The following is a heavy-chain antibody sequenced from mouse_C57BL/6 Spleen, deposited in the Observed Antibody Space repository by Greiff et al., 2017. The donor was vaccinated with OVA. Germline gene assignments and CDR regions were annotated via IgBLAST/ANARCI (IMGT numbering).Heavy chain of an antibody. CDR3: TGGASYYSNYEFAY. CDR1: GFTFSNYW. V-gene: IGHV6-3*01. CDR2: IRLKSDNYAT. D-gene: IGHD2-5*01. J-gene: IGHJ3*01. Sequence: EVQRVESGGGLVQPGGSMKLSCVASGFTFSNYWMNWVRQSPEKGLEWVAQIRLKSDNYATHYAESVKGRFTISRDDSKSSVYLQMNNLRAEDTGIYYCTGGASYYSNYEFAYWGQGTLVTVSA.